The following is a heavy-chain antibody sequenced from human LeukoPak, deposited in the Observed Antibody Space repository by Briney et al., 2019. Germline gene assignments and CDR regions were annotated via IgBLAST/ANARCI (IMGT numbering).Heavy chain of an antibody. CDR2: IYTSGST. Sequence: SQTLSLTCTVSGGSISSGSYYWSWIRQPAGKGLEWTGRIYTSGSTNYNPSLKSRVTISVDTSKNQFSLKLSSVTAADTAVYYCARRAIVGAENAVDIWGQGTMVSVSS. D-gene: IGHD1-26*01. V-gene: IGHV4-61*02. CDR3: ARRAIVGAENAVDI. J-gene: IGHJ3*02. CDR1: GGSISSGSYY.